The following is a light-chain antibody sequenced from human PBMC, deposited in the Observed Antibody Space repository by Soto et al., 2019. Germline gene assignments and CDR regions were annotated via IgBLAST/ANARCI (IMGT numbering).Light chain of an antibody. Sequence: DIQLTQSPSLLSASVGDRVTITCRASQGIRSYLAWYQQKPGKSPKLLIYSASTLQYGVPSRFSGSGSGTEFTLTISSLQPEDFATYYCQQVYSYPRAFGQGTKVDIK. CDR2: SAS. CDR3: QQVYSYPRA. J-gene: IGKJ1*01. CDR1: QGIRSY. V-gene: IGKV1-9*01.